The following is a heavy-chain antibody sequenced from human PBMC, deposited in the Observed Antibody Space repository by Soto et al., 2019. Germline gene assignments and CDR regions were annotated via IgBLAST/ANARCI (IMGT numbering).Heavy chain of an antibody. V-gene: IGHV3-23*01. D-gene: IGHD6-6*01. CDR2: ISGSGGST. Sequence: GGSLRLSCAASGFTFSSYAMSWVRQAPGKGLEWVSAISGSGGSTYYADSVKGRFTVSRDNSTNTLYLQINSLRAEDTAVYYCAKEAPYSSSSNPVDYWGQGTLVTVSS. CDR3: AKEAPYSSSSNPVDY. J-gene: IGHJ4*02. CDR1: GFTFSSYA.